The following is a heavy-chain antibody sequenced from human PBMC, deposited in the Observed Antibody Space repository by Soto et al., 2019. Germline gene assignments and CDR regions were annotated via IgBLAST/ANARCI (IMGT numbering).Heavy chain of an antibody. V-gene: IGHV4-31*03. Sequence: PSETLSLTCTVSGGSISSGGYYWSWIRQHPGKGLEWIGYIYYSGSTYYNPSLKSRVTISVDTSKNQFSLKLSSVTAADTAVYYCARGPFGELLYPWFDPWGQGTLVTVSS. CDR1: GGSISSGGYY. J-gene: IGHJ5*02. D-gene: IGHD3-10*01. CDR2: IYYSGST. CDR3: ARGPFGELLYPWFDP.